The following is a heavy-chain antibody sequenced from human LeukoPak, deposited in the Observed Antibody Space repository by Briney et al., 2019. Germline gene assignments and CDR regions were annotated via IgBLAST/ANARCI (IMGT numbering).Heavy chain of an antibody. J-gene: IGHJ5*02. Sequence: GESLKISCKGSGYSFTSYWIGWVRQMPGKGLEWMGIIYPGDSDTRYSPSFQGQVTISADKSISTAYLQWGSLKASDTAVYYCARHHYYDSSGYPNWFDPWGQGTLVTVSS. CDR3: ARHHYYDSSGYPNWFDP. CDR1: GYSFTSYW. CDR2: IYPGDSDT. V-gene: IGHV5-51*01. D-gene: IGHD3-22*01.